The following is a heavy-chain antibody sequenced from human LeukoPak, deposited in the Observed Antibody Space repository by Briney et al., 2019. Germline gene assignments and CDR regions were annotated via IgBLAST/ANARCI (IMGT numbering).Heavy chain of an antibody. Sequence: PGGFLRLSCAASGFTFSSYWMSWVRQAPGKGLEWVAKIKQDGSEKYYGDSVKGRFTISRDNAKNSLYLQMNSLRAEDTAVYYCARDPLTLYDYYMDVWGKGTTVTVSS. CDR3: ARDPLTLYDYYMDV. J-gene: IGHJ6*03. D-gene: IGHD3-9*01. V-gene: IGHV3-7*01. CDR2: IKQDGSEK. CDR1: GFTFSSYW.